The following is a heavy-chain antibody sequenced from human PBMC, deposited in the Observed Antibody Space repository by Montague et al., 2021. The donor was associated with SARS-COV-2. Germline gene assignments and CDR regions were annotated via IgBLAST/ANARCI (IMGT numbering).Heavy chain of an antibody. D-gene: IGHD3-3*01. CDR2: INSNGSSI. Sequence: SLRLSCAASGFTFRSYWMHWVRQAPGKGLVWVSCINSNGSSIGYADSVKGRFTISRDNAKNTLYLQMNSLRAEDAAVYYCARSIGDYWSGYEDYYPALGVWGQGTTVTVSS. CDR3: ARSIGDYWSGYEDYYPALGV. J-gene: IGHJ6*02. V-gene: IGHV3-74*01. CDR1: GFTFRSYW.